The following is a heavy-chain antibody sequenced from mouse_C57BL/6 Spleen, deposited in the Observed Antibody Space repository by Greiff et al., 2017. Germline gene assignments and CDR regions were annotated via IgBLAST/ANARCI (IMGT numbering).Heavy chain of an antibody. V-gene: IGHV1-52*01. CDR1: GYTFTSYW. CDR2: IDPSDSET. D-gene: IGHD1-1*01. J-gene: IGHJ2*01. CDR3: ARGNYYGSSSLYFDC. Sequence: QVQLQQPGAELVRPGSSVKLSCKASGYTFTSYWMHWVKQRPIQGLEWIGNIDPSDSETHYNQKFKDKATLTVDKSSSTAYMQLSSLTSEDSAVYYCARGNYYGSSSLYFDCWGQGTTLTVSS.